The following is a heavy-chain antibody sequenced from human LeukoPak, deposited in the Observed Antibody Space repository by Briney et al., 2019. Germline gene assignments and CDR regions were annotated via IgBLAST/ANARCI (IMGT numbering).Heavy chain of an antibody. J-gene: IGHJ4*02. Sequence: GGSLRLSCTASQFNFSNYWMHWVRQAPGKGLEWVSRINTDMTSPTYADSVKGRFTISRDNAKNTLYLQMDSLGVEDTAVYYCASSWGSAIDFWGQGTLVTVSS. CDR3: ASSWGSAIDF. V-gene: IGHV3-74*03. CDR1: QFNFSNYW. D-gene: IGHD3-16*01. CDR2: INTDMTSP.